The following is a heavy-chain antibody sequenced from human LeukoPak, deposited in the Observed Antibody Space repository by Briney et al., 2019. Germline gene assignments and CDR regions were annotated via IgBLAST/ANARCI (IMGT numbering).Heavy chain of an antibody. J-gene: IGHJ5*02. V-gene: IGHV4-59*08. CDR2: IYYSGNT. Sequence: SETLSLTCAVSGGSISSDYWSWIRQPPGKGLEWIGYIYYSGNTKYSPSLKSRVTISVDTSKRQFSLKLSSVTAADTAVYYCAPLHQIVVVPAAKVGWFDPWGQGTLVTVSS. CDR3: APLHQIVVVPAAKVGWFDP. CDR1: GGSISSDY. D-gene: IGHD2-2*01.